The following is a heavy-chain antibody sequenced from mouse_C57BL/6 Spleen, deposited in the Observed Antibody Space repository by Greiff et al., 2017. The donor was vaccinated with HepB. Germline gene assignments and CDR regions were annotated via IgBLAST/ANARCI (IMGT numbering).Heavy chain of an antibody. J-gene: IGHJ2*01. V-gene: IGHV1-54*01. CDR1: GYAFTNYL. CDR3: ARSDWAYYFDY. D-gene: IGHD4-1*01. CDR2: INPGSGGT. Sequence: VKLMESGAELVRPGTSVKVSCKASGYAFTNYLIEWVKQRPGQGLEWIGVINPGSGGTNYNEKFKGKATLTADKSSSTAYMQLSSLTSEDSAVYFCARSDWAYYFDYWGQGTTLTVSS.